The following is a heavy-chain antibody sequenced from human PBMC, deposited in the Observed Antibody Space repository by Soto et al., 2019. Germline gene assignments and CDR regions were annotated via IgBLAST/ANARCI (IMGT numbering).Heavy chain of an antibody. D-gene: IGHD3-22*01. CDR3: ARCYYDSSGYYYPENAFDI. Sequence: PSETLSLTCTVSGGSISSGDYYWSWIRQPPGKGLEWIGYIYYSGSTYYKPSLKSQVTISVDTSKNQLSLKQNTMNAANTAVYYCARCYYDSSGYYYPENAFDIWGQGTMVTVSS. CDR2: IYYSGST. V-gene: IGHV4-30-4*01. J-gene: IGHJ3*02. CDR1: GGSISSGDYY.